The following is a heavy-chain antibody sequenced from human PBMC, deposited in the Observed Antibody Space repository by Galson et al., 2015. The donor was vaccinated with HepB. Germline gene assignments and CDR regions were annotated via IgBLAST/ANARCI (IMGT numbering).Heavy chain of an antibody. Sequence: SLRLSCAASGFYFGVYGMHWLRQAPGKGPEWVAVIGHDGTYQKYGDSVKGRFTISRDNSENTLFLRMNSLRGEDTAVYYCARDLGAGKYFDHWGQGILVTVSS. CDR2: IGHDGTYQ. V-gene: IGHV3-33*01. D-gene: IGHD3-10*01. CDR3: ARDLGAGKYFDH. J-gene: IGHJ4*02. CDR1: GFYFGVYG.